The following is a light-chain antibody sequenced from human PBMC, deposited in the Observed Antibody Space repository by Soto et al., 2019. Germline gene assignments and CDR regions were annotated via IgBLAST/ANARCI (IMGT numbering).Light chain of an antibody. CDR1: TANFGSTY. CDR3: ATWDDSLSRPV. CDR2: NND. V-gene: IGLV1-47*01. Sequence: QSVLTQPPSASGTPGQGVTISCSGSTANFGSTYVNWYQQLPGTAPTLLIYNNDQRPSGVPDRISGSKSGTSASLAISGLRSEDEAHYYCATWDDSLSRPVFGGGTKLTVL. J-gene: IGLJ2*01.